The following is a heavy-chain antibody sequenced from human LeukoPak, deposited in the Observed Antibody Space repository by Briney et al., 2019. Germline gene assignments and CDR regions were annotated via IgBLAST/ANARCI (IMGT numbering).Heavy chain of an antibody. V-gene: IGHV3-23*01. J-gene: IGHJ4*02. Sequence: GGSLRLSCAASGFTFSSNAMSWVRQAPGKGLEWVSVLTGNGGRTYYADSVKGRFSISRDNTKNTLSLQMNSLRADDTAVYYCAKDAVAPGSGGDYFDYWGQGTLVTVSS. D-gene: IGHD3-10*01. CDR2: LTGNGGRT. CDR3: AKDAVAPGSGGDYFDY. CDR1: GFTFSSNA.